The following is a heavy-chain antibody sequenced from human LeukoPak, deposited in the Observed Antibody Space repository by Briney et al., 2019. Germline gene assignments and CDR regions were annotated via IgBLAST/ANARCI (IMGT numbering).Heavy chain of an antibody. D-gene: IGHD6-13*01. J-gene: IGHJ6*02. CDR1: GFTFSSYA. CDR3: ANDAAQQQLSNLFYGMDV. V-gene: IGHV3-30-3*02. Sequence: PGGSLRLSCAASGFTFSSYAMHWVRQAPGKGLEWVALISYDESNKYYAESVKGRFTASRDNFKRLLYLQMNSLRAEDTAVYFCANDAAQQQLSNLFYGMDVWGQGTTVTVSS. CDR2: ISYDESNK.